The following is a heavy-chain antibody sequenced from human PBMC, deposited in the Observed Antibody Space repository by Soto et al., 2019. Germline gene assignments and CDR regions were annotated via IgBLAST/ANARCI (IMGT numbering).Heavy chain of an antibody. CDR2: IWYDGSNK. V-gene: IGHV3-33*01. CDR1: GFTFSSYG. CDR3: ARMMGWLQFYFDY. D-gene: IGHD5-12*01. J-gene: IGHJ4*02. Sequence: GGSLRLSCAASGFTFSSYGMHWVRQAPGKGLEWVAVIWYDGSNKYYADSVKGRFTISRDNSKNTLYLQMNSLRAEDTAVYYCARMMGWLQFYFDYWGQGTLVTVS.